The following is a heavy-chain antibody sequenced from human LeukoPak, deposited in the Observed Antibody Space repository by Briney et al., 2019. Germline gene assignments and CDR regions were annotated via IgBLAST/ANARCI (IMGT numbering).Heavy chain of an antibody. D-gene: IGHD3-16*01. CDR1: KFTFSTFS. CDR3: VRQMIRFWFDP. Sequence: GGSLRLSCAASKFTFSTFSMSWVRQAPGKGLEWVSSISGSGGYTYYADSVKGRFTISRDNAKNSLLLHLNSLRVDDTATYYCVRQMIRFWFDPWGQGTRVTVSS. CDR2: ISGSGGYT. J-gene: IGHJ5*02. V-gene: IGHV3-23*01.